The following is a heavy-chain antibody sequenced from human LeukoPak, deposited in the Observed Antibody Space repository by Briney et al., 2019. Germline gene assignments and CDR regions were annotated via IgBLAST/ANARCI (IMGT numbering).Heavy chain of an antibody. D-gene: IGHD5-18*01. CDR2: IYYSGST. CDR3: ARYSYGYSVDY. J-gene: IGHJ4*02. Sequence: SETLSLTCTVSGGSISSYYWSWIRQPPGKGLEWIGYIYYSGSTNYNPSLKSRVTISVDTSKNQFSLKLSSVTAADTAVYYCARYSYGYSVDYWGQGTLVTVSS. CDR1: GGSISSYY. V-gene: IGHV4-59*01.